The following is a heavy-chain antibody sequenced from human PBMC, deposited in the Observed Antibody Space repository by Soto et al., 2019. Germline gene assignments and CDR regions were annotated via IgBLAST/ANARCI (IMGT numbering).Heavy chain of an antibody. V-gene: IGHV3-48*03. CDR3: ARDARGATPIHDYGEGYYYYGMDV. J-gene: IGHJ6*02. CDR2: ISSSGSTI. D-gene: IGHD4-17*01. Sequence: GGSLRLSCAASGFTFSSYEMNWVRQAPGKGLEWVSYISSSGSTIYYADSVKGRFTISRDNAKNSLYLQMNSLRAEDTAVYYCARDARGATPIHDYGEGYYYYGMDVWGQGTTVTVSS. CDR1: GFTFSSYE.